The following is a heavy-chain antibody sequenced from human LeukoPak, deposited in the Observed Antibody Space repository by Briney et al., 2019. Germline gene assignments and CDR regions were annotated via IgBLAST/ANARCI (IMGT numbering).Heavy chain of an antibody. J-gene: IGHJ5*02. V-gene: IGHV4-31*03. Sequence: KSSETLSLTCTVSGGSISSGGYYWSWIRQHPGKGLEWIGYIYYSGSTYYNPFLKSRVTISVDTSKNQFSLKLSSVTAADTAVYYCARDSRKGWFDPWGQGTLVTVSS. CDR1: GGSISSGGYY. CDR3: ARDSRKGWFDP. D-gene: IGHD1-14*01. CDR2: IYYSGST.